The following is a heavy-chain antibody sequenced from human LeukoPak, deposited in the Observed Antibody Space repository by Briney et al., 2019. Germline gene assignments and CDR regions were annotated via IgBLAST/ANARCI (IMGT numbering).Heavy chain of an antibody. CDR3: ARVGSGYTVDY. J-gene: IGHJ4*02. Sequence: GGSLKLSCAASGFTFSSFGMHWVRQAPGKGLEWVAVIWFDGSKTYYSESVKGRFTVSRDNSKNTLFLQMNSLRVEDTAVYYCARVGSGYTVDYWGQGTLVTVSS. CDR2: IWFDGSKT. V-gene: IGHV3-33*01. CDR1: GFTFSSFG. D-gene: IGHD3-10*01.